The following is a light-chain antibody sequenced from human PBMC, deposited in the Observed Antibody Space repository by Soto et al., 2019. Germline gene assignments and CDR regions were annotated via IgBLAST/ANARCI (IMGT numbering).Light chain of an antibody. J-gene: IGLJ1*01. Sequence: QSLLTLPPSASGSPGQSVSISCTGTSSDVGRYNYVSWYQRHPGKAPKLMIYEVTKRPSGVPDRFYGSKSGNTASLTVSGLQAEDEADYFCSSFAGSKYFVFGSGIKVTVL. CDR1: SSDVGRYNY. V-gene: IGLV2-8*01. CDR2: EVT. CDR3: SSFAGSKYFV.